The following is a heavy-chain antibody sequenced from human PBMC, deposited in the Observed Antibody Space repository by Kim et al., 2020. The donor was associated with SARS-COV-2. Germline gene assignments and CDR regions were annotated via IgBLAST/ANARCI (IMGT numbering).Heavy chain of an antibody. CDR1: GFTFSSYA. Sequence: GGSLRLSCAASGFTFSSYAMSWVRQAPGKGLEWVSAISGSGGSTYYADSVKGRFTISRDNSKNTLYLQMNSLRAEDTAVYYCAKDTLDYYDSSGYYLGDYPDYWGQGTLVTVSS. CDR3: AKDTLDYYDSSGYYLGDYPDY. V-gene: IGHV3-23*01. J-gene: IGHJ4*02. D-gene: IGHD3-22*01. CDR2: ISGSGGST.